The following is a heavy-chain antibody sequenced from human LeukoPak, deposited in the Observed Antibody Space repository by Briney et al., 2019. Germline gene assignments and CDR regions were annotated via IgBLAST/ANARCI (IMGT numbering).Heavy chain of an antibody. V-gene: IGHV4-30-4*08. J-gene: IGHJ4*02. CDR3: ARQGYYDFWSGYYAFDY. D-gene: IGHD3-3*01. CDR2: IYYSGST. Sequence: SETLSLTCTVSGGSISGSYWSWIRQPPGKGLEWIGYIYYSGSTYYNPSLKSRVTISVDTSKNQFSLKLSSVTAADTAVYYCARQGYYDFWSGYYAFDYWGQGTLVTVSS. CDR1: GGSISGSY.